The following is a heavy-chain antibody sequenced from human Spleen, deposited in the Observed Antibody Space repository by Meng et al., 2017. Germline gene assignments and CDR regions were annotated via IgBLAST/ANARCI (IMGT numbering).Heavy chain of an antibody. CDR2: SSSTGSTI. CDR1: GLTLSDYY. D-gene: IGHD3-16*01. CDR3: ARGGAHDAFDI. V-gene: IGHV3-11*01. Sequence: GGSLRLSCAASGLTLSDYYMSWIRQAPGKGLEWVSYSSSTGSTIYYADSVKGRFTISRDNAKNSLSLQMNSLRAEDTAVYYCARGGAHDAFDIWGQGTMVTVSS. J-gene: IGHJ3*02.